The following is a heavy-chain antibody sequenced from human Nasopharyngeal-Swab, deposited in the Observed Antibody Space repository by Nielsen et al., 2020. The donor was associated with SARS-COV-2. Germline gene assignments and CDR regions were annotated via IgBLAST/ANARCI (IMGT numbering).Heavy chain of an antibody. CDR2: ITGNGDTT. V-gene: IGHV3-23*01. CDR3: ARDVGGRDNY. J-gene: IGHJ4*02. CDR1: GFTFSSYS. Sequence: GSLRLSCAASGFTFSSYSMSWLRQAPGKGLEWVSTITGNGDTTYYADSVKGRFTISRDNSENTLYLQMNSLRAEDTAVYYCARDVGGRDNYWGQGALVTVSS. D-gene: IGHD2-15*01.